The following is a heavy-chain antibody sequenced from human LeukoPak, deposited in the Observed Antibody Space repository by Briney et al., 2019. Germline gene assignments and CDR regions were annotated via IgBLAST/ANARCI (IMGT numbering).Heavy chain of an antibody. V-gene: IGHV1-2*02. CDR1: GYTFTGYY. J-gene: IGHJ4*02. CDR3: ARPHRGNYYDSSGYFYFDY. D-gene: IGHD3-22*01. Sequence: ASVKVSCKASGYTFTGYYMHWVRQAPGQGLEWMGWINPNSGGTNYAQKFQGRVTMTRDTSISTAYMELSRLRSDDTAVYYCARPHRGNYYDSSGYFYFDYWGQGTLVTVSS. CDR2: INPNSGGT.